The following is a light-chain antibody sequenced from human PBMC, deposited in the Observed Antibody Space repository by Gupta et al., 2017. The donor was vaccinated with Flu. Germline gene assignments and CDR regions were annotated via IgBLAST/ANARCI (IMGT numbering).Light chain of an antibody. CDR2: RDN. V-gene: IGLV3-9*01. CDR3: QVWASGTVV. CDR1: NFGSYN. J-gene: IGLJ2*01. Sequence: SYELTQPLSVSVALGQTATITCGGKNFGSYNVNWYQQKPGQAPVLVIYRDNSRPAGIPERLSCSISGNTATLTIRRAQVGDEADYFCQVWASGTVVFGGGTKLTVV.